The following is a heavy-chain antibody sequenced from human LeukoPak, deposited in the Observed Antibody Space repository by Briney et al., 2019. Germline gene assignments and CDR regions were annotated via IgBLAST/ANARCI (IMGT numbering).Heavy chain of an antibody. Sequence: SQTLSLTCAISGDSVSSNSAAWSWIRQSPSRGLEWLGRTYYRSKWYNDYAASVKSRITINPDTSKNQFSLQLNSVTPEDTAVYYCTRAVAGRNDFWGQGTLVTVSS. D-gene: IGHD6-19*01. V-gene: IGHV6-1*01. CDR3: TRAVAGRNDF. J-gene: IGHJ4*02. CDR2: TYYRSKWYN. CDR1: GDSVSSNSAA.